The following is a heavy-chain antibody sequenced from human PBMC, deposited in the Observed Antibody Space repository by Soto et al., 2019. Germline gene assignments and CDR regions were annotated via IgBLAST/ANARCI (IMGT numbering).Heavy chain of an antibody. D-gene: IGHD2-8*01. V-gene: IGHV3-30-3*01. J-gene: IGHJ6*02. CDR2: ISFDGNIK. Sequence: QVQLVESGGGVVQPGRSLRLSCAASGFTFSDYAMHWVRHVPGQGLGWGAVISFDGNIKYDADSVKGRFTISRDNSKNTLFLQMNSLKGEDTAVYSCARAPRRYCTSLSCLGLYGLDVWGQGTTVTVSS. CDR1: GFTFSDYA. CDR3: ARAPRRYCTSLSCLGLYGLDV.